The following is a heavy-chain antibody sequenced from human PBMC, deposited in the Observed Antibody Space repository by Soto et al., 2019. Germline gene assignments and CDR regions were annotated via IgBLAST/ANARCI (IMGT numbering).Heavy chain of an antibody. CDR1: GFTFSNAW. CDR3: TTDLRYCSGGSCYYYYYGMDV. D-gene: IGHD2-15*01. J-gene: IGHJ6*02. V-gene: IGHV3-15*07. Sequence: GGSLRLSCAASGFTFSNAWMNWVRQAPGKGLEWVGRIKSKTDGGTTDYAAPVKGRFTISRDDSKNTLYLQMNSLKTEDTAVYYCTTDLRYCSGGSCYYYYYGMDVWGQGTTVTVSS. CDR2: IKSKTDGGTT.